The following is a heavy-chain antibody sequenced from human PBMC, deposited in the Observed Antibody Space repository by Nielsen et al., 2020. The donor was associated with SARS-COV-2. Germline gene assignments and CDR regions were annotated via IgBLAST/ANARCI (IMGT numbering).Heavy chain of an antibody. CDR1: GFTFSSYW. V-gene: IGHV3-7*01. Sequence: GGSLRLSCAASGFTFSSYWMNWVRQAPGKGLEWVANIKQDGSEKYYGDSVKGRFTISRDNAKNSLYLQMNSLRAEDTAVYYCVRDPLSGYTYGYFDSWGQGTLVTVSS. J-gene: IGHJ4*02. CDR3: VRDPLSGYTYGYFDS. D-gene: IGHD5-18*01. CDR2: IKQDGSEK.